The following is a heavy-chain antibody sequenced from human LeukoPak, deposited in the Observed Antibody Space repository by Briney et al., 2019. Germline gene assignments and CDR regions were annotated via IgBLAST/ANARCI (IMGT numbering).Heavy chain of an antibody. CDR1: GYAFTRYY. J-gene: IGHJ4*02. Sequence: ASVKVSCKASGYAFTRYYIHWVRQAHGRGLEWMGLIDPSGGTTTYAQNFQGGVILTSDMFTSTVYMELRSLRYADTAIYYCARGEGGSSGYDWDPDYWGQGTLVTVSS. CDR3: ARGEGGSSGYDWDPDY. CDR2: IDPSGGTT. V-gene: IGHV1-46*01. D-gene: IGHD5-12*01.